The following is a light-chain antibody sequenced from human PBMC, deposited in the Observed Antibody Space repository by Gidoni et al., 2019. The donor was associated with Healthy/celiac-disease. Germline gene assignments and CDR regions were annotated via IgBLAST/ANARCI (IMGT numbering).Light chain of an antibody. CDR1: QSISSY. J-gene: IGKJ1*01. Sequence: SQRTQPPASLSASVGDRVTITCRASQSISSYLHWYQQNPGKAPKLLIYSASSLQSGVPSRFSGSGSAPAFTLTLSRLQPADFAPYFCHHRWTFXXXTKVEIK. CDR2: SAS. V-gene: IGKV1-39*01. CDR3: HHRWT.